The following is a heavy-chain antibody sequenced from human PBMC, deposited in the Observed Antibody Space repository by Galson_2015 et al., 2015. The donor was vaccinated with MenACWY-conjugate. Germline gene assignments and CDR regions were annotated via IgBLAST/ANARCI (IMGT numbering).Heavy chain of an antibody. J-gene: IGHJ5*02. CDR2: IIPIFGTA. D-gene: IGHD6-13*01. V-gene: IGHV1-69*13. Sequence: SVKVSCKASGGTLSSYAISWVRQAPGQGLEWMGGIIPIFGTANYAQKFQGRVTITADESTSTAYMELSSLRSEDTAVYYCARGQQQLWHWFDPWGQGTLVTVSS. CDR3: ARGQQQLWHWFDP. CDR1: GGTLSSYA.